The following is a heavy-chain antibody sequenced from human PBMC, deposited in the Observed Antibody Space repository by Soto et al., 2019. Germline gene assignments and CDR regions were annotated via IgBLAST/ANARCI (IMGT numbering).Heavy chain of an antibody. CDR2: IKEDGSEK. J-gene: IGHJ4*02. CDR3: VRGAGGYCSGGSCYNY. D-gene: IGHD2-15*01. Sequence: GESLRLSCAASGFTFRWYWMSWVRQATGKGLEWVANIKEDGSEKYYVDYVEGRFNISRDNAKNSLYLQMNSLRAEDTAVYYCVRGAGGYCSGGSCYNYWGQGT. V-gene: IGHV3-7*01. CDR1: GFTFRWYW.